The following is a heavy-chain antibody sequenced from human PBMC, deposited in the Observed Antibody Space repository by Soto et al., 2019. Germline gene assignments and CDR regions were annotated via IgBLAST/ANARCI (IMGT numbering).Heavy chain of an antibody. CDR3: ARMDYGEQADY. D-gene: IGHD4-17*01. Sequence: SETLSLTCTVSGGSISSYYWSWIRQPPGKGLEWIGYIYYSGSTNYNPSLKSRVTISVDTSKNQFSLKLSSVTAADTAVYYCARMDYGEQADYWGQGPLVTVSS. J-gene: IGHJ4*02. CDR2: IYYSGST. V-gene: IGHV4-59*01. CDR1: GGSISSYY.